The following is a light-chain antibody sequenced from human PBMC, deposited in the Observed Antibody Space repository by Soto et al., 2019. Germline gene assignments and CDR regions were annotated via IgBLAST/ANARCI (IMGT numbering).Light chain of an antibody. V-gene: IGKV3-11*01. Sequence: EVVWTQSPVTPSLSPGERATLSCRASQSFRGLLAWYQQKPGQAPRLLIYDAYNRATGIPPRFSGSGSGTDFTLTISSLEPEDSAVYYCQQRHMWPITFGQGTRLEIK. CDR3: QQRHMWPIT. CDR1: QSFRGL. CDR2: DAY. J-gene: IGKJ5*01.